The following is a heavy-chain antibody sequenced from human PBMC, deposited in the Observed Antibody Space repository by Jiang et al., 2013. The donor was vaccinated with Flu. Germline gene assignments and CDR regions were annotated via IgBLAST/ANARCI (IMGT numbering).Heavy chain of an antibody. D-gene: IGHD3-16*01. J-gene: IGHJ4*02. CDR3: AREDQLGYYFDY. CDR2: TFYRSKWYN. CDR1: GDSVSSTSAA. V-gene: IGHV6-1*01. Sequence: QTLSLTCAISGDSVSSTSAAWTWIRQSPSRGLEWLGRTFYRSKWYNDYAVSVKSRITINPDTSKNQFSLQLNSVTPEDTAVYYCAREDQLGYYFDYWGQGTLVTVSS.